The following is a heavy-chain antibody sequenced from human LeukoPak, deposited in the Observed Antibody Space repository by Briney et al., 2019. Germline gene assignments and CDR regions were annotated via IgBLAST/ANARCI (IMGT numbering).Heavy chain of an antibody. D-gene: IGHD4-11*01. CDR2: VSADNGNR. Sequence: ASVKASCKASGYTFTRYGITWVRQAPGQGLEWMGWVSADNGNRNYAQKLQGRLTMTTDTSTNTTYMELRSLRSDDTAVYYCASYSSFNWFDPWGQGTLVTVSS. CDR1: GYTFTRYG. CDR3: ASYSSFNWFDP. J-gene: IGHJ5*02. V-gene: IGHV1-18*01.